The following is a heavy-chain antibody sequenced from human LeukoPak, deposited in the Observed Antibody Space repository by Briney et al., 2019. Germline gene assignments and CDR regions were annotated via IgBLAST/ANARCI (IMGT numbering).Heavy chain of an antibody. Sequence: PGGSLRLSCEASGFTFSNYAFHWVRQPPGKGLEWAAVISYEGSVTYYADSVKGRFTISRDNSKNTLDLQMNSLRAEDTAVYYCARDRVLYFYYGMDVWGQGTTVTVSS. CDR1: GFTFSNYA. J-gene: IGHJ6*02. CDR3: ARDRVLYFYYGMDV. V-gene: IGHV3-30*04. D-gene: IGHD2-21*01. CDR2: ISYEGSVT.